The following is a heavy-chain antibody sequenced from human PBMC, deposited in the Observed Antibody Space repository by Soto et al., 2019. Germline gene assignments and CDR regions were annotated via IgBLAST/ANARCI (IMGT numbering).Heavy chain of an antibody. V-gene: IGHV1-2*02. CDR3: ARAKWFGGRCMDV. D-gene: IGHD3-22*01. J-gene: IGHJ6*02. CDR1: GYTFTGCY. CDR2: INPNSGGT. Sequence: GASVKVSCKASGYTFTGCYIHWVRQAPGQGLEWMGWINPNSGGTNDAQKVQGRVTMTRDTSISTAYMELSRLRSDDTAVYYCARAKWFGGRCMDVWGQGTTVTSP.